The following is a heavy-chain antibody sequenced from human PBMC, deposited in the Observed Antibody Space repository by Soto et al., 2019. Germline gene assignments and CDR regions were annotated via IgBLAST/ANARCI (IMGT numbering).Heavy chain of an antibody. Sequence: EVQLVESGGGVVQPGRSLRLTCAASGFTFDDYAMHWVRQAPGKGLEWVSGISWNSGTIGYADSVKARFTISRDNAKNSRYLDVTSVRPEDSALYYCAKDVGGAARYWFDSWGQGTLVTVSS. J-gene: IGHJ5*01. V-gene: IGHV3-9*01. D-gene: IGHD6-6*01. CDR3: AKDVGGAARYWFDS. CDR2: ISWNSGTI. CDR1: GFTFDDYA.